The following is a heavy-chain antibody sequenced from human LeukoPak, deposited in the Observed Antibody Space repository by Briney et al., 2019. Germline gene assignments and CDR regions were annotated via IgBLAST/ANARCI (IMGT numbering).Heavy chain of an antibody. CDR1: GFTVSSNY. J-gene: IGHJ5*02. CDR3: AKDIRGSGNYGWFDP. CDR2: IYSGGST. Sequence: GGSLRLSCAASGFTVSSNYMSWVRQAPGKGLEWVSVIYSGGSTYYVDSVRGRFTISRDNSKNTLYLQMNSLRAEDTAVYSCAKDIRGSGNYGWFDPWGQGTLVTVSS. D-gene: IGHD3-10*01. V-gene: IGHV3-53*01.